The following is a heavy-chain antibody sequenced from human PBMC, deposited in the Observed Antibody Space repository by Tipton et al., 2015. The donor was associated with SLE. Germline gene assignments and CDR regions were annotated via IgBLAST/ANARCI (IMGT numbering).Heavy chain of an antibody. D-gene: IGHD3-3*01. CDR2: LRYDGNNQ. CDR1: GFTFSSYG. V-gene: IGHV3-30*02. J-gene: IGHJ6*02. Sequence: SLRLSCAASGFTFSSYGIHWVRQAPGKGLEWMVFLRYDGNNQHFADSVKGRFTISRDNSKNTLYLQMNNLRAEDTAVYYCAKDLSDFWSGRYPSFGMDVWGPGTTVTVSS. CDR3: AKDLSDFWSGRYPSFGMDV.